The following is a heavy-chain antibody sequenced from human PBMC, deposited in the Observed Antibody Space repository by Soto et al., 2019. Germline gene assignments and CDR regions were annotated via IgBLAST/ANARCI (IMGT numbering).Heavy chain of an antibody. V-gene: IGHV4-4*02. Sequence: QVQLQESGPGLVKPSGTLSLTCAVSGGSISSSNWWSWVRQPPGKGLEWIGEIYHSGSTNYTPSLTRRVTISVDKYKNQFSLKLSSVTAADTAVYYCARDNVHPIPYWFDPWGQGTLVTVSS. CDR1: GGSISSSNW. CDR2: IYHSGST. CDR3: ARDNVHPIPYWFDP. D-gene: IGHD2-2*02. J-gene: IGHJ5*02.